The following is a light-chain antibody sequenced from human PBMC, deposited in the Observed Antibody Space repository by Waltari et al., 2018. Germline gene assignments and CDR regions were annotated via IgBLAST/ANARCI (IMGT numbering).Light chain of an antibody. J-gene: IGKJ1*01. CDR2: GAS. Sequence: EIVMTQSPATLSVSPGERATLSCRASQSVRNHLVWYQQKPGQAPRLLINGASTRVTGIPARFSGSGSGTEFTLTISSLQSEDFAVYYGQQYNNWPPWTFGQGTKVEIK. V-gene: IGKV3-15*01. CDR1: QSVRNH. CDR3: QQYNNWPPWT.